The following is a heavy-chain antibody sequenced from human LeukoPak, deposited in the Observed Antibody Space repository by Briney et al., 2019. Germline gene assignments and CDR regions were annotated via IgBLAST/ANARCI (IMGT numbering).Heavy chain of an antibody. Sequence: GGSLRLSCAASGFTFSSYEMNWVRQAPGKGLEWVSYISSSGSTIYYADSVKGRFTISRDNAKNSLYLQMNSLRAEDTAVYYCARGACSGGSCCVLVYWGQGTLVTVSS. CDR2: ISSSGSTI. CDR3: ARGACSGGSCCVLVY. V-gene: IGHV3-48*03. J-gene: IGHJ4*02. CDR1: GFTFSSYE. D-gene: IGHD2-15*01.